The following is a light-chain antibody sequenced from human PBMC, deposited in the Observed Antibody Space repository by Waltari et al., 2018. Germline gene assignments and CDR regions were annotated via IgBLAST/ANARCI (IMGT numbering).Light chain of an antibody. CDR1: TTNARTHTY. CDR2: EFT. V-gene: IGLV2-14*01. CDR3: SSYTTSSAPGV. J-gene: IGLJ1*01. Sequence: SAQTQPSSVSASPGQSILTSRPRTTTNARTHTYVSWYQQSPGQAPTLVIYEFTNRPAGVSDRFSGSKSGSTASLTISGLQPDDEAHYYCSSYTTSSAPGVFGTGTRVTVL.